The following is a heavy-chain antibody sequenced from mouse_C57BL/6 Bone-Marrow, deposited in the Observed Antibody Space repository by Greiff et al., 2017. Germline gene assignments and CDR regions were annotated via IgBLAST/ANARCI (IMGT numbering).Heavy chain of an antibody. CDR2: INYDGSST. V-gene: IGHV5-16*01. D-gene: IGHD1-1*01. CDR3: ARDASTVVATGYFDV. CDR1: GFTFSDYY. J-gene: IGHJ1*03. Sequence: EVQLQESEGGLVQPGSSMKLSCTASGFTFSDYYMAWVSQVPEKGLEWVANINYDGSSTYYLDSLKSRFIISRDNAKNILYLQMSSLKSEDTATYYCARDASTVVATGYFDVWGTGTTVTVSS.